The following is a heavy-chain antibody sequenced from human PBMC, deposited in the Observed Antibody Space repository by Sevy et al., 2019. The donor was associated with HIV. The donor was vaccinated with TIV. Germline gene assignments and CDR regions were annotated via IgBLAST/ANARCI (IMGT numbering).Heavy chain of an antibody. CDR1: GYGLSTYG. CDR2: ISAFNGHT. Sequence: ASVKVSCKASGYGLSTYGMSWVRQAPGQGLEWVGWISAFNGHTNYAQKFQGRVTLTTETSTSTVYLELRSLRSDDTAVYYGARALKNTRGDSEGGYDYWGQGTPVTVSS. D-gene: IGHD4-17*01. CDR3: ARALKNTRGDSEGGYDY. V-gene: IGHV1-18*04. J-gene: IGHJ4*02.